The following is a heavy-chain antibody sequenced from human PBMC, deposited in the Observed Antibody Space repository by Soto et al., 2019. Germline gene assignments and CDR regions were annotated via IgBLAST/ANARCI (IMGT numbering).Heavy chain of an antibody. V-gene: IGHV3-7*01. D-gene: IGHD3-10*01. CDR2: VKDDGTEQ. Sequence: VGSLRLSCAASGFIFTNYWMTWVRQPPGKGLEWVASVKDDGTEQYYVDSVKGRFIISRDNSKNSVYLHMNDLRGEDTAFYYCARDTPRDEGAFFDYWGQAALFTVSS. CDR3: ARDTPRDEGAFFDY. CDR1: GFIFTNYW. J-gene: IGHJ4*02.